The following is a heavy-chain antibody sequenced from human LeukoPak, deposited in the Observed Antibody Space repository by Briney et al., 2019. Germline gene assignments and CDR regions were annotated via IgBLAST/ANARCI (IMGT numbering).Heavy chain of an antibody. J-gene: IGHJ4*02. CDR3: ARLVIGIYYFDY. D-gene: IGHD2-21*01. CDR1: GYSISSGYY. CDR2: IYHSGST. Sequence: KPSETLSLTCAVSGYSISSGYYWGWLRQPPGKGLEWIGSIYHSGSTYYNPSLKSRVTISVDTSKNQFSLKLSSVTAADTAVYYCARLVIGIYYFDYWGQGTLVTVSS. V-gene: IGHV4-38-2*01.